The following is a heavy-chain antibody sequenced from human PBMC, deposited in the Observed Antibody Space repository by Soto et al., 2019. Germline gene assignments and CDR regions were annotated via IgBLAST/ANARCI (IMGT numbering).Heavy chain of an antibody. CDR3: ALLSLADSSGYGRAGRGPPNDY. CDR2: IYPGDSDT. CDR1: GYSFTSYW. V-gene: IGHV5-51*01. J-gene: IGHJ4*02. D-gene: IGHD3-22*01. Sequence: PGESLKISCKGSGYSFTSYWIGWVRQMPGKGLEWMGIIYPGDSDTRYSPSFQGQVTISADKSISTAYLQWSSLKASDTAMSYCALLSLADSSGYGRAGRGPPNDYWGQGTLVTVSS.